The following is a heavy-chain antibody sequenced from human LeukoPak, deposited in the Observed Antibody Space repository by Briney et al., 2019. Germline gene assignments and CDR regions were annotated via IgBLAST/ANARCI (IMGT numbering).Heavy chain of an antibody. V-gene: IGHV4-39*07. CDR1: GGSISSSSYY. D-gene: IGHD6-19*01. CDR2: IYYSGST. CDR3: ARAINSGWSWNFDY. J-gene: IGHJ4*02. Sequence: NASETLSLTCTVSGGSISSSSYYWGWIRQPPGKGLEWIGSIYYSGSTYYNPSLKSRVTISVDTSKNQFSLKLSSVTAADTAVYYCARAINSGWSWNFDYWGQGTLVTVSS.